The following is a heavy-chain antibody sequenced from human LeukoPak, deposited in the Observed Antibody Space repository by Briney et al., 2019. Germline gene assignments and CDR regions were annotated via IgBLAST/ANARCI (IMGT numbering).Heavy chain of an antibody. V-gene: IGHV4-59*01. CDR2: INYSGST. J-gene: IGHJ4*02. CDR1: GGSISSYY. CDR3: VRRGYCSGTSCYSFDF. D-gene: IGHD2-2*01. Sequence: PSETLSLTCTVSGGSISSYYWSWIRQPPGKGLEWIGYINYSGSTNYNPSLKSRVTISVGTSKNQFSLKLTSVTAADTAIYYCVRRGYCSGTSCYSFDFWGQGTLVTVSS.